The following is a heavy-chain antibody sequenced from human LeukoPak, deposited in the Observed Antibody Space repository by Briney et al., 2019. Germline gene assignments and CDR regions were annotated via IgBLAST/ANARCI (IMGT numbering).Heavy chain of an antibody. CDR3: ARAAESSGYDYYFDY. CDR2: IYSGGST. V-gene: IGHV3-53*01. Sequence: GGSLRLSCAASGFTVSSNYMSWVRQAPGKGLEWVSVIYSGGSTYYADSVKGRFTISRDNSKNTLYLQMNSLRAEDTAVYYYARAAESSGYDYYFDYWGQGTLVTVSS. J-gene: IGHJ4*02. CDR1: GFTVSSNY. D-gene: IGHD5-12*01.